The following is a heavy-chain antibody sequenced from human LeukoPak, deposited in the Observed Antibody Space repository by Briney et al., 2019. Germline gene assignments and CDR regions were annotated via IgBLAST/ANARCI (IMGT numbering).Heavy chain of an antibody. CDR3: ARAGYYYDSSGYRQGHYYYYMDV. Sequence: SETLPLTCTVSGGPISSYYWSWIRQPPGKGLEWIGYIYYSGSTNYNPSLKSRVTMSVDTSKNQFSLKLSSVTAADTAVYYCARAGYYYDSSGYRQGHYYYYMDVWGKGTTVTISS. CDR2: IYYSGST. D-gene: IGHD3-22*01. V-gene: IGHV4-59*12. CDR1: GGPISSYY. J-gene: IGHJ6*03.